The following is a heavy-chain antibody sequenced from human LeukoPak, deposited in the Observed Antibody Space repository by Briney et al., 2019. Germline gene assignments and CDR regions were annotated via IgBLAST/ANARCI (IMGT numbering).Heavy chain of an antibody. CDR3: ARDLNFGPGAFDI. CDR2: ISPSGRNT. Sequence: GGSLRLSCAASGFTFSSYGMSWVRQAPGKGLEWVSAISPSGRNTYYADSVKGRFIISRDNAKNSLYLQMNSLRAEDTAVYYCARDLNFGPGAFDIWGQGTMVTVSS. J-gene: IGHJ3*02. CDR1: GFTFSSYG. V-gene: IGHV3-23*01. D-gene: IGHD3-10*01.